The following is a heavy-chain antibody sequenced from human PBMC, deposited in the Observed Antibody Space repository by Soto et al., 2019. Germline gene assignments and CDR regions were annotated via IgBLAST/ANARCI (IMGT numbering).Heavy chain of an antibody. CDR1: GFTFSSYS. V-gene: IGHV3-21*04. D-gene: IGHD5-12*01. Sequence: GGSLRLSCAGSGFTFSSYSMNWVRQAPGKGLEWVSSISSSSSYIYYADSVKGRFTISRDNAKNSLYLQMNSLRAEDTAVYYCAKKAPRGYSGYDFSYYYYYGMDVWGQGTTVTVSS. CDR2: ISSSSSYI. J-gene: IGHJ6*02. CDR3: AKKAPRGYSGYDFSYYYYYGMDV.